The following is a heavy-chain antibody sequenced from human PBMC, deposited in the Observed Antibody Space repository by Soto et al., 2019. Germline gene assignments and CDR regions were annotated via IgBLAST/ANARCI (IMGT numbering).Heavy chain of an antibody. D-gene: IGHD6-19*01. Sequence: QVQLQESGPGLVKPSGTLSLTCAVSAVSISSGSFWGWVRQPPGKGLEWIGDIHHSGSTNYNPSLKSRVTIAVDTSKNLFSLKLNSVTAADTAVYYCARSAGWYAVHSWGQGILVIVSS. J-gene: IGHJ4*02. CDR3: ARSAGWYAVHS. CDR2: IHHSGST. V-gene: IGHV4-4*02. CDR1: AVSISSGSF.